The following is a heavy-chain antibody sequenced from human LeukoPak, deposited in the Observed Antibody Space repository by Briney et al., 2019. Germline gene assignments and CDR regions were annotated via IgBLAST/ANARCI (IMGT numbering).Heavy chain of an antibody. Sequence: SETLSLTCTVSGGSISSGGYYWSWIRQHPGKGLEWIGYIYYSGSTYYNPSLKSRVTISVDTSKNQFSLKLSSVTAADMAVYYCARDLVDSGYAFDIWGQGTMVTVSS. V-gene: IGHV4-31*03. J-gene: IGHJ3*02. CDR2: IYYSGST. CDR1: GGSISSGGYY. D-gene: IGHD5-18*01. CDR3: ARDLVDSGYAFDI.